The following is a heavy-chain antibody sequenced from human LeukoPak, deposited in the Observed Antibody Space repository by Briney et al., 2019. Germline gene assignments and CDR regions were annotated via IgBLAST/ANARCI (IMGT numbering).Heavy chain of an antibody. Sequence: GGSLRLSCAASGFTVSSNYMSWVRQAPGKGLEWVSVIYSGGSTYYADSVKGRFTISRDNSKNTLYLQMNSLRAEDTAVYYCASAEGYASIDAFDIWGQGTMVTVPS. D-gene: IGHD5-18*01. CDR3: ASAEGYASIDAFDI. J-gene: IGHJ3*02. V-gene: IGHV3-53*01. CDR1: GFTVSSNY. CDR2: IYSGGST.